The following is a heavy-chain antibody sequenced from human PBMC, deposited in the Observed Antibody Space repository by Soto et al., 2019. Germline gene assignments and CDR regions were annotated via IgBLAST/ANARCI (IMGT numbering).Heavy chain of an antibody. CDR1: GVTFSSYE. D-gene: IGHD3-3*01. CDR2: ISSSGSTI. J-gene: IGHJ5*02. V-gene: IGHV3-48*03. CDR3: ARAEVSQCYDFWSGYLHTNWFDP. Sequence: PXGSLRLSCAASGVTFSSYEMNWVRQAPGKGLEWVSYISSSGSTIYYADSVKGRFTISRDNAKNSLYLQMNSLRAEDTAVYYCARAEVSQCYDFWSGYLHTNWFDPWGQGTLVTVSS.